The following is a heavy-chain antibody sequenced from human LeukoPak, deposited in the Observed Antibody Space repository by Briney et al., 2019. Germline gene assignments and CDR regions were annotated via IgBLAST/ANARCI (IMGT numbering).Heavy chain of an antibody. D-gene: IGHD3-10*01. V-gene: IGHV3-23*01. CDR3: AKDLRRITMVRGVIITYYGMDV. J-gene: IGHJ6*02. Sequence: GGSLRLSCAASGFSFSNYAMTWVRQAPGKGLEWVSTISGGGGSTHYVDSVKGRYAISRDNSRNTLYLQMNSLRAEDTAVYYCAKDLRRITMVRGVIITYYGMDVWGQGTTVTVSS. CDR1: GFSFSNYA. CDR2: ISGGGGST.